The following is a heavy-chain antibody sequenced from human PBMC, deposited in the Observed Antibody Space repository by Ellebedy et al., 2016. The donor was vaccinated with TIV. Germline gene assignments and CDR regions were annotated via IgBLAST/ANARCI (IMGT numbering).Heavy chain of an antibody. CDR3: ARCAANSGPPEY. CDR2: ISAYNGNS. CDR1: GYTFTSYG. J-gene: IGHJ4*02. Sequence: ASLKVSCKASGYTFTSYGFSWVRQAPGQGLEWMGWISAYNGNSNFAQKLQGRVTMTTDTSTSKAYMELRSLRSDDTAVYYCARCAANSGPPEYWGQGTLVTVSS. D-gene: IGHD6-19*01. V-gene: IGHV1-18*04.